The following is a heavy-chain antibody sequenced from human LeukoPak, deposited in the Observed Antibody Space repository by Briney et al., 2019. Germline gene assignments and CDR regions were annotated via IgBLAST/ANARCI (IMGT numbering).Heavy chain of an antibody. CDR2: IYHSGST. V-gene: IGHV4-4*02. Sequence: SETLSLTCAVSVGSISSSNWWSWVRQPPGKGLEWIGEIYHSGSTSYNPSLKSRVTISVDKSKNQFSLKLSSVTAADTAVYYCARDRGGSGYYSDAFDIWGQGTMVTVSS. CDR3: ARDRGGSGYYSDAFDI. J-gene: IGHJ3*02. CDR1: VGSISSSNW. D-gene: IGHD3-22*01.